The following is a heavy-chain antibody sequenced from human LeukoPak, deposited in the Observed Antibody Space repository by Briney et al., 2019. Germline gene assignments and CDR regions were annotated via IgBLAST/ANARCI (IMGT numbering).Heavy chain of an antibody. V-gene: IGHV4-59*01. D-gene: IGHD6-6*01. CDR3: ARDPQYSSSGYMDV. Sequence: SETLSLTYTVSGGSISSYYWSGIRQPPGKGLEWIGYIYYSGSTNYNPSLKSRVTISVDTSKNQFSLKLSSVTAADTAVYYCARDPQYSSSGYMDVWGKGTTVTVSS. CDR2: IYYSGST. CDR1: GGSISSYY. J-gene: IGHJ6*03.